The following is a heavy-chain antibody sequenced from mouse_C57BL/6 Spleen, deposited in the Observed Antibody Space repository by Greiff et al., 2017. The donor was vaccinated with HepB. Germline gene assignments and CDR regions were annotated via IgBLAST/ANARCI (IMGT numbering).Heavy chain of an antibody. J-gene: IGHJ2*01. CDR2: ISYDGSN. Sequence: EVHLVESGPGLVKPSQSLSLTCSVTGYSITSGYYWNWIRQFPGNKLEWMGYISYDGSNNYNPSLKNRISITRDTSKNQFFLKLNSVTTEDTATYYCARDGVSRGNYFDYWGQGTTLTVSS. V-gene: IGHV3-6*01. D-gene: IGHD6-2*01. CDR1: GYSITSGYY. CDR3: ARDGVSRGNYFDY.